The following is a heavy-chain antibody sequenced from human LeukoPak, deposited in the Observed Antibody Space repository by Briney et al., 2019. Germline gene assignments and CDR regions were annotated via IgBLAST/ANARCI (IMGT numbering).Heavy chain of an antibody. CDR2: IYSGGST. V-gene: IGHV3-66*02. D-gene: IGHD2-21*01. CDR1: GFTFSDYY. CDR3: AKDLSVVVVIAPINLDY. Sequence: GSLRLSCAASGFTFSDYYMSWVRQAPRQGREWGSVIYSGGSTYYADSVKGRFTISRDNSKKTVYLQMNSLRAEDTAVYYCAKDLSVVVVIAPINLDYWGKGTLVTVSS. J-gene: IGHJ4*02.